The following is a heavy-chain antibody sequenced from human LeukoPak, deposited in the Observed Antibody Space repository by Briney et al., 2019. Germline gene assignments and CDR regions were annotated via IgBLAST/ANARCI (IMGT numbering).Heavy chain of an antibody. CDR3: ARDYGDYFDY. J-gene: IGHJ4*02. CDR2: IYYNGNT. V-gene: IGHV4-59*01. CDR1: GGSISTYY. D-gene: IGHD4-17*01. Sequence: PSETLSLTCTVSGGSISTYYWSWIRQPPGKGLEWIGYIYYNGNTNYNPSLKSRVTISVDTSKNQFSLKLSSVTAADTAVYYCARDYGDYFDYWGQGTLVTVSS.